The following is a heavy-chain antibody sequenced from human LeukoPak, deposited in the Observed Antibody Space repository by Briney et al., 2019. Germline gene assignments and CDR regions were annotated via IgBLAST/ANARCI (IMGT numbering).Heavy chain of an antibody. CDR3: PKHAIYGSIYYYNAKDF. J-gene: IGHJ4*02. D-gene: IGHD5/OR15-5a*01. V-gene: IGHV3-23*01. CDR2: INGSGGST. CDR1: GFTFSSYA. Sequence: GGSLRLSCAASGFTFSSYAMSWVRQGPGKGRGWVSDINGSGGSTYYADSVKGLFTISRDNSKNTLYLHMHRLRDEDTAVDYCPKHAIYGSIYYYNAKDFWGQGTMVTVSS.